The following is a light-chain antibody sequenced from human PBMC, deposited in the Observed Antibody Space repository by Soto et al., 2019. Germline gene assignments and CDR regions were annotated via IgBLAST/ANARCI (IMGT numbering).Light chain of an antibody. CDR2: LNSDGSH. Sequence: QSVLTQSPSASASLGASVKLTCTLSSGHSYYAIAWHQQQPEKGPRHLMKLNSDGSHSKGDGIPDRFSGSSSGAERYLTIPRLQFWDEAGHFRQAWGAGLVVFRRGAKLTVL. J-gene: IGLJ2*01. CDR1: SGHSYYA. V-gene: IGLV4-69*01. CDR3: QAWGAGLVV.